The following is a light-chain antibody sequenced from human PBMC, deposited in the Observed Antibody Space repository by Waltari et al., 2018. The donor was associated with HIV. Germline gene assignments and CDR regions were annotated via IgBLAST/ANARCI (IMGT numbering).Light chain of an antibody. V-gene: IGLV3-25*03. CDR3: QSAGSSGTSVI. Sequence: SSDLTQARSVSVSPGQTASITCSGHELANHYVHWHRDKAGQAPVLVIHRDNERPLGIPERISGSKSGILATLTISGVLAEDEADYFCQSAGSSGTSVIFGGGTTLTVL. CDR2: RDN. J-gene: IGLJ2*01. CDR1: ELANHY.